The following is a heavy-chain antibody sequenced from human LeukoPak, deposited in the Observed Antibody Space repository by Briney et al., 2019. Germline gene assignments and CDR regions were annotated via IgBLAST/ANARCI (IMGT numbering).Heavy chain of an antibody. CDR2: IYTSGST. D-gene: IGHD3-22*01. Sequence: SETLSLTCSVSGGSISPYYWSWIRQPPGKGLEWIGRIYTSGSTNYNPSLKSRVTISVDTSKNQFSLKLSSVTAADTAVYYCARGGYYDSSGYTYDYWGQGTLVTVSS. J-gene: IGHJ4*02. CDR1: GGSISPYY. CDR3: ARGGYYDSSGYTYDY. V-gene: IGHV4-4*08.